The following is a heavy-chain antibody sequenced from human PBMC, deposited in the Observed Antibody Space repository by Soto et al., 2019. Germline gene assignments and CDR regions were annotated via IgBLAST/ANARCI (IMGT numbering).Heavy chain of an antibody. CDR2: IYYSGST. J-gene: IGHJ6*02. V-gene: IGHV4-30-4*01. Sequence: PSETLSLTCTVSGGSISSGDYYWSWIRQPPGKGLEWIGYIYYSGSTYYNPSLKSRVTISVDTSKNHFSLKLSSVTAADTAVYYCARAGLIFGVVNTYYGMDVWGQGTTVTVSS. D-gene: IGHD3-3*01. CDR1: GGSISSGDYY. CDR3: ARAGLIFGVVNTYYGMDV.